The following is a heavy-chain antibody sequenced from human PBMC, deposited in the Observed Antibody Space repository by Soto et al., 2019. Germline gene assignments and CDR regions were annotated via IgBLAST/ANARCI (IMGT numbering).Heavy chain of an antibody. CDR2: IIPIFGTA. D-gene: IGHD3-10*01. CDR3: ARDRRRYYYGSGSPFGTAFDL. V-gene: IGHV1-69*13. CDR1: GGTFSSYA. Sequence: SVKVSCKASGGTFSSYAISWVRQAPGQGLEWMGGIIPIFGTANYAQKFQGRVTITADESTSTAYMELSSLRSEDTAVYYCARDRRRYYYGSGSPFGTAFDLWGRGTLVTVSS. J-gene: IGHJ2*01.